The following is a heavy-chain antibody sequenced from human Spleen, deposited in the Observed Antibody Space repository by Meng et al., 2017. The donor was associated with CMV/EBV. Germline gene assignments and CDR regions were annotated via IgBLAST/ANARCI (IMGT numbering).Heavy chain of an antibody. Sequence: GGSLRLSCAASGFTFSSYWMHWVRQAPGKGLVWVSRINSDGSSTSYADSVKGRFTISRDNSKNTLYLHMSSLRAEDTAMYYCARDFGWLQHDYWGRGTLVTVSS. D-gene: IGHD5-24*01. J-gene: IGHJ4*02. CDR3: ARDFGWLQHDY. CDR2: INSDGSST. CDR1: GFTFSSYW. V-gene: IGHV3-74*01.